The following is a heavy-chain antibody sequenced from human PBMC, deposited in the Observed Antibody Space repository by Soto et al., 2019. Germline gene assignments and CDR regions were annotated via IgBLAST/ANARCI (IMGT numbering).Heavy chain of an antibody. CDR3: ARLQAAAVDNDLTFDY. CDR1: GYSFTSYW. CDR2: IDPSDSYT. V-gene: IGHV5-10-1*01. J-gene: IGHJ4*02. Sequence: EVQLVQSGAEVKKPGESLRISCKGSGYSFTSYWISWVRQMPGKGLEWMGRIDPSDSYTNYSPSVQGHVTIAADKSISTAYLQWSSLKASDSSMYYCARLQAAAVDNDLTFDYFGQGTLVTVSS. D-gene: IGHD6-13*01.